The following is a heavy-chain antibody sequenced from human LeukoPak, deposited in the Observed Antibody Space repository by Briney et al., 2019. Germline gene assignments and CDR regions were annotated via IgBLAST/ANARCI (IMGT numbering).Heavy chain of an antibody. Sequence: GGSLRLSCAASGFTVSTNYMSWVRQAPGKGLKWVSVIYSGGSTYYADSVKGRFTISRDNSKNTLYLQMNSLRAEDTAVYYCARGLPGYEFGLRGALFDSWGQGTLVIASS. D-gene: IGHD3-10*01. CDR3: ARGLPGYEFGLRGALFDS. V-gene: IGHV3-53*01. CDR2: IYSGGST. CDR1: GFTVSTNY. J-gene: IGHJ4*02.